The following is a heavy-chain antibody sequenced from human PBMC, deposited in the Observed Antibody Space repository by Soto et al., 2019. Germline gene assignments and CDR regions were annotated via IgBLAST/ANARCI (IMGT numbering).Heavy chain of an antibody. D-gene: IGHD6-19*01. CDR3: VKDRGRYSSGWYCDY. CDR1: GLTFSSYA. V-gene: IGHV3-64D*06. J-gene: IGHJ4*02. Sequence: GGSLRLSCSASGLTFSSYAMRWVRQAPGKGLEYVSAISSNGGSTYYADSVKGRFTISRDNSKNTLYLQMSSLRAEDTAVYYCVKDRGRYSSGWYCDYWGQGTLVTVSS. CDR2: ISSNGGST.